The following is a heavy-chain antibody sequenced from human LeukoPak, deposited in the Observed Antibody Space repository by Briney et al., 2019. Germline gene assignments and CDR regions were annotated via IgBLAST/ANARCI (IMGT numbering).Heavy chain of an antibody. V-gene: IGHV3-48*04. CDR3: ATDVTYHGGAWFDP. D-gene: IGHD4-23*01. CDR1: EFTFSSYS. CDR2: ISSTATSI. Sequence: GGSLRLSCAASEFTFSSYSMSWVRQAPGKGLEWVSYISSTATSIYYADSVKGRFTVSRDNAKNSLYLQMNSLRAEDTAVYYCATDVTYHGGAWFDPWGQGTLVTVSS. J-gene: IGHJ5*02.